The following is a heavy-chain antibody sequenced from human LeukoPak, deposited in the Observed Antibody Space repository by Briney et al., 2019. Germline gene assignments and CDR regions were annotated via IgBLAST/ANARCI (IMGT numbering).Heavy chain of an antibody. CDR3: ARVRRADSSGYYPHRRYYYYMDA. V-gene: IGHV4-59*12. Sequence: SETLSLTCTVSGGSISSYYWSWIRQPPGKGLEWIGYIYYSGSTNYNPSLKSRVTISVDTSKNQFSLKLSSVTAADTAVYYCARVRRADSSGYYPHRRYYYYMDAWGKGTTVTVSS. J-gene: IGHJ6*03. D-gene: IGHD3-22*01. CDR2: IYYSGST. CDR1: GGSISSYY.